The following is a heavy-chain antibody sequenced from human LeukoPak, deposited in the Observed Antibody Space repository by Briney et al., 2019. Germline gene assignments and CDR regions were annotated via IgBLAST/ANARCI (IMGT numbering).Heavy chain of an antibody. D-gene: IGHD6-19*01. CDR2: IYYSGST. Sequence: SETLSLTCAVYGGSFSSYYWSWIRQPPGKGLEWIRYIYYSGSTNYNPSLKSRVTISVDTSKNQFSLKLSSVTAADTAVYYCARGHSSGWSYFDYWGQGTLVTVSS. V-gene: IGHV4-59*08. CDR3: ARGHSSGWSYFDY. CDR1: GGSFSSYY. J-gene: IGHJ4*02.